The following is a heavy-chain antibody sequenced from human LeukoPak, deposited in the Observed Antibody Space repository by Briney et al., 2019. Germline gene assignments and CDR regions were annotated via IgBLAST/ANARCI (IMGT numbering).Heavy chain of an antibody. V-gene: IGHV3-30*18. J-gene: IGHJ5*02. CDR1: GFTFSSYG. CDR2: ISYDGSNK. CDR3: AKAVGGEFDP. Sequence: GRSLRLSCVASGFTFSSYGMHWVRQAPGKGLEWVAVISYDGSNKYYADSVKGRFTISRDNSKNTLYLQMNSLRAEDTAVYYCAKAVGGEFDPWGQGTLVTVSS.